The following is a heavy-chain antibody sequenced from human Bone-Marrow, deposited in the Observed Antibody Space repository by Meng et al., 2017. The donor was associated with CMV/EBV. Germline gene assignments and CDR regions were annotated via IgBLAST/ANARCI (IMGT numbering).Heavy chain of an antibody. V-gene: IGHV4-4*02. CDR2: IYHSGST. D-gene: IGHD6-19*01. CDR1: GGSISSSNW. CDR3: ARGGVAGRESLYYY. Sequence: VAGGSISSSNWWRWVRQPPGKGLEWIGEIYHSGSTNYNPSLKSRVTISVDKSKNQCSLKLSSVTAADTAVYYCARGGVAGRESLYYYWGQGTLVTVSS. J-gene: IGHJ4*02.